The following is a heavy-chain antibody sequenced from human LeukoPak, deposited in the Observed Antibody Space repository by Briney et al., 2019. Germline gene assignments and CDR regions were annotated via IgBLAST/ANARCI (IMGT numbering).Heavy chain of an antibody. CDR2: INPDTGDT. CDR3: SIFEV. J-gene: IGHJ3*01. Sequence: ASVKVSCKASGYTFTGYYMHWVRQAPGQGLEWMGWINPDTGDTNYAQKFQGRVTMTRDTSVSTAYMELSGLQYDDTAMYYCSIFEVWGQGTMVTISS. D-gene: IGHD2-21*01. V-gene: IGHV1-2*02. CDR1: GYTFTGYY.